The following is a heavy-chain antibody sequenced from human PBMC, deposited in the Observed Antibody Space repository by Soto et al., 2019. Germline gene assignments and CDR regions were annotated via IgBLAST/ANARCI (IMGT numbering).Heavy chain of an antibody. Sequence: PSESLSLTCTVSGGSISSSSYYWGWVRQPPGKGLEWIGSIYYSGSTYYNPSLKSRVTISVDTSKNQFSLKLSSVTAADTAVYYCARLYYYGSGSYSYYYYYGMDVWGQGTTVTVSS. V-gene: IGHV4-39*01. D-gene: IGHD3-10*01. J-gene: IGHJ6*02. CDR1: GGSISSSSYY. CDR2: IYYSGST. CDR3: ARLYYYGSGSYSYYYYYGMDV.